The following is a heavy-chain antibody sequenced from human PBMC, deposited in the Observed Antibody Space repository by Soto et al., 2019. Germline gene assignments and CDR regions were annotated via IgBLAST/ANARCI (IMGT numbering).Heavy chain of an antibody. CDR3: AKGRWYTSSSRSDC. D-gene: IGHD6-6*01. Sequence: QVQLVESGGGVVQPGTSLRLSCSASGFTLSGVDMHWVRQAPGKGLEWVAVMSYDGRNQYYADSVKGRFTVSRDSSKSTLYLQMNSLRTEDAAVYYCAKGRWYTSSSRSDCWGQGTLVTGSS. CDR2: MSYDGRNQ. V-gene: IGHV3-30*18. J-gene: IGHJ4*02. CDR1: GFTLSGVD.